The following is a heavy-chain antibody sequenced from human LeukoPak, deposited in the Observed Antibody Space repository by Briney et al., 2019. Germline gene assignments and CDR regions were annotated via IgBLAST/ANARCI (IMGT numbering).Heavy chain of an antibody. CDR3: ARDRSRVSDY. CDR1: GFTFSSYA. Sequence: GGSLRLSCAASGFTFSSYAMSWVRQAPGKGLEWVSAISGSGGSTYYADSVKGRFTISRDNSKNTLYLQMNNLRAEDTAIYYCARDRSRVSDYWGQGTLVTVSS. J-gene: IGHJ4*02. CDR2: ISGSGGST. V-gene: IGHV3-23*01.